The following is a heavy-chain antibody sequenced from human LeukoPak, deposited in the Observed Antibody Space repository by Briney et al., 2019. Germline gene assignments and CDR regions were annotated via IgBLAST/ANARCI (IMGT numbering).Heavy chain of an antibody. D-gene: IGHD6-13*01. J-gene: IGHJ4*02. V-gene: IGHV1-18*01. CDR3: ARQNEPGIAAAGKRDDRNFDY. CDR1: GYTFTSYG. Sequence: GASVKVSCKASGYTFTSYGISWVRQAPGQGLEWMGWISAYNGNTNYAQKLQGRVTMTTDTSTSTAYMELRSLRSDDTAVYYCARQNEPGIAAAGKRDDRNFDYWGQGTLVTVSS. CDR2: ISAYNGNT.